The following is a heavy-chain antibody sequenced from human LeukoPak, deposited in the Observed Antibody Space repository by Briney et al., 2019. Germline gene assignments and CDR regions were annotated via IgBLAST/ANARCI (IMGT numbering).Heavy chain of an antibody. J-gene: IGHJ4*02. CDR1: GFTFSSYG. Sequence: GGSLRLSCAASGFTFSSYGMHWVRQAPGKGLEWVAVISYDGSNKYYADSVKVRFTISRDNSKNTLYLQMNSLRAEDTAVYYCAKPEVGAIVPDYWGQGTLVTVSS. D-gene: IGHD1-26*01. CDR3: AKPEVGAIVPDY. CDR2: ISYDGSNK. V-gene: IGHV3-30*18.